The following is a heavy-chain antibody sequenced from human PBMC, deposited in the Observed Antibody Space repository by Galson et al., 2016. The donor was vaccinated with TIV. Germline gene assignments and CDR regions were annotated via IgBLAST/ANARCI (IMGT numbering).Heavy chain of an antibody. CDR1: GFSFSVYY. Sequence: SLRLSCAASGFSFSVYYMNWVRQAPGKGLEWISYISSAGSYIDYAASVRGRFTISRDNAKKSLFLQMNSLRAEDTAVYYCVRAQDSPNHDLRGYNWFDTWGQGTLVTVSS. CDR3: VRAQDSPNHDLRGYNWFDT. J-gene: IGHJ5*02. V-gene: IGHV3-11*05. D-gene: IGHD3-22*01. CDR2: ISSAGSYI.